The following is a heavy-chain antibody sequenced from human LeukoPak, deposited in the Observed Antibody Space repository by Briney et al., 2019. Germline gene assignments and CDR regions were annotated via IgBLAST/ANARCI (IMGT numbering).Heavy chain of an antibody. CDR3: ARDDAGWFDP. CDR2: IKQDGSEK. V-gene: IGHV3-7*03. Sequence: GGSLRLSCEASGFTFSSYWMSWVRQAPGKGLEWVANIKQDGSEKYYVDSVKGRFTISRDNARNSLYPQMNSLGAEDTAVYYCARDDAGWFDPWGQGTLVIVSS. J-gene: IGHJ5*02. CDR1: GFTFSSYW.